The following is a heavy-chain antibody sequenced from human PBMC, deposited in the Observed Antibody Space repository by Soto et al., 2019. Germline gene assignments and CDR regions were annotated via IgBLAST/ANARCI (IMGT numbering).Heavy chain of an antibody. J-gene: IGHJ5*01. CDR1: GGSISSSGYY. CDR3: ARPGRYFDCIDS. V-gene: IGHV4-39*01. Sequence: QLQLQQSGPGLVKPSETLSLTCTVSGGSISSSGYYWGWIRQPPGKGLEWIGSIYYTGITYSNPSLKRRVSISIDTSKNQFSLKLSSVTAADTAVYYCARPGRYFDCIDSWGQGTLVTVSS. CDR2: IYYTGIT. D-gene: IGHD3-9*01.